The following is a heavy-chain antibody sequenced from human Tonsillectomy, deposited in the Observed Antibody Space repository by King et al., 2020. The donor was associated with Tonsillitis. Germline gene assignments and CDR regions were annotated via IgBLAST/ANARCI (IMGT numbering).Heavy chain of an antibody. J-gene: IGHJ4*02. Sequence: QLVQSGGGLVQPGGSLRHSCSASGFNFNNYAMQWVRQAPGKGMEYVAAISKTGNNTFYGDSVKGRFTISRDNSKNTLYVQMSSLRVEDTAVYYCVEDGHGVGDFWGQGTLVTVSS. CDR2: ISKTGNNT. V-gene: IGHV3-64*05. CDR1: GFNFNNYA. CDR3: VEDGHGVGDF. D-gene: IGHD4-17*01.